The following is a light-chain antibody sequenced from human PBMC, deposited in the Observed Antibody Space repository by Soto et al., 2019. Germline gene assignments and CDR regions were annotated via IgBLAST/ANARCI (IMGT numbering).Light chain of an antibody. CDR1: QSISSW. CDR3: QQYNSYWT. J-gene: IGKJ1*01. Sequence: DIQMTQSPSTLSASVGDRVTTTCRASQSISSWLAWYQQKPGKAPKLLIYDASSLESAVPSRFSGSGSGTEFTLTISSLQPDDFATYYCQQYNSYWTFGQGTKVDIK. V-gene: IGKV1-5*01. CDR2: DAS.